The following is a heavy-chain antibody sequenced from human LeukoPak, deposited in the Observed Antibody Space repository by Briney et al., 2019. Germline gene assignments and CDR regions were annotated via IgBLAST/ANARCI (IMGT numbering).Heavy chain of an antibody. CDR2: INPNSGGT. CDR3: ARDERGSWRAYYYYYMDV. Sequence: ASVKVSCKASGYTFTGYYMHWVRQAPGQGLEWMGWINPNSGGTNYAQKFQSRVTMTRDTSISTAYMELSRLRSDDTAVYYCARDERGSWRAYYYYYMDVWGKGTTVTVS. D-gene: IGHD6-13*01. J-gene: IGHJ6*03. V-gene: IGHV1-2*02. CDR1: GYTFTGYY.